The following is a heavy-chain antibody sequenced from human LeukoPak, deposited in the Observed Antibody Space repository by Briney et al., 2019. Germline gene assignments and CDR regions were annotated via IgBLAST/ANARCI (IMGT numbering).Heavy chain of an antibody. CDR2: IIPIFGTA. Sequence: SVKVSCKASGGTFSSYAMSWVRQAPGQGLEWMGGIIPIFGTANYAQKFQGRVTITADKSTSTAYMELSSLRSEDTAVYYCASSSSWYGDIDYWGQGTLVTVSS. CDR3: ASSSSWYGDIDY. CDR1: GGTFSSYA. J-gene: IGHJ4*02. D-gene: IGHD6-13*01. V-gene: IGHV1-69*06.